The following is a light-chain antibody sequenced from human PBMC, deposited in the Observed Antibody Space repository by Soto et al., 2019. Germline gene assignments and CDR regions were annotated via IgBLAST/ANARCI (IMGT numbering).Light chain of an antibody. CDR3: QQRSDWPLT. Sequence: EIVLTQSPTTLSLSPGERATLSCRASQSVSSYFACYQQKPGQAPRLLIYDASTRAAGIPARFSGSGSGTDFTLTISSLEPEDFAVYYCQQRSDWPLTFGGGTKVEIK. CDR2: DAS. CDR1: QSVSSY. J-gene: IGKJ4*01. V-gene: IGKV3-11*01.